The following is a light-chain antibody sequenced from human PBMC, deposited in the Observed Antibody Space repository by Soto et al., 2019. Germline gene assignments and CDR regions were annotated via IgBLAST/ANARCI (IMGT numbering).Light chain of an antibody. CDR3: QQYGDSIT. Sequence: IFLTQSPGSLSSSSGERATLSCRASQTVRSSYLAWYQQRPGQPPKLLIYGAFNRAIGTPDRFSGSESGRDYNLTISRLDPEDSAVYYCQQYGDSITFGGGTKVEI. CDR1: QTVRSSY. J-gene: IGKJ4*01. CDR2: GAF. V-gene: IGKV3-20*01.